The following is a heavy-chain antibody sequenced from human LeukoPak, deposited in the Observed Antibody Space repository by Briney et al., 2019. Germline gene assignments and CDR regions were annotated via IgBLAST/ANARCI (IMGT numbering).Heavy chain of an antibody. CDR1: GFTCSSYA. CDR2: ISYDGSNK. Sequence: GGALRCSCAASGFTCSSYAMHWVRQAPGKGLEWVAVISYDGSNKYYADSVKGRFTISRDNSKNTLYLQVNSLRAEDTAVYYCARVIVVVPAAGGGDYWGQGTLVTVSS. D-gene: IGHD2-2*01. CDR3: ARVIVVVPAAGGGDY. J-gene: IGHJ4*02. V-gene: IGHV3-30*04.